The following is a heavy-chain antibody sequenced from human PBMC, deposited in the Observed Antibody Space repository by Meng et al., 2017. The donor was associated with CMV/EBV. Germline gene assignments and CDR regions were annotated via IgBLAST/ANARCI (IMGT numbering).Heavy chain of an antibody. Sequence: GESLKISCAASGFTFSSYSMNWVRQAPGKGLEWVSSISSSSSYIYYADSVKGRFTISRDTSKNTLYLQMNSLKAEDTAVYYCARLDNNAFDIWGQGTVVTVSS. V-gene: IGHV3-21*04. CDR3: ARLDNNAFDI. J-gene: IGHJ3*02. CDR2: ISSSSSYI. CDR1: GFTFSSYS. D-gene: IGHD2-2*03.